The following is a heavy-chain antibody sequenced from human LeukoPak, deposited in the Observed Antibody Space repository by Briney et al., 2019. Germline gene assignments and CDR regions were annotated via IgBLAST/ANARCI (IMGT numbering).Heavy chain of an antibody. V-gene: IGHV1-69*04. D-gene: IGHD5-18*01. Sequence: SVKVSCKASGGTFSSYAISWVRQAPGQGLEWMGRIIPILGIANYAQKFQGRVTITADKSTSTAYMELSSLRSEDTAVYYCARVALSVDTAMVHFDYWGQGTLVTVSS. J-gene: IGHJ4*02. CDR2: IIPILGIA. CDR1: GGTFSSYA. CDR3: ARVALSVDTAMVHFDY.